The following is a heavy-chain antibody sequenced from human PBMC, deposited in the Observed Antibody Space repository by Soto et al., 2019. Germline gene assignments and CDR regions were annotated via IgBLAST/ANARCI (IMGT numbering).Heavy chain of an antibody. CDR2: IYYTGST. V-gene: IGHV4-59*08. CDR3: ARMIPGMVRGGCYFDY. CDR1: GGSISSYY. J-gene: IGHJ4*02. Sequence: QVQLQESGPGLVKPSETLSLTCTVSGGSISSYYWSWIRQPPGKGLEWIGYIYYTGSTKYNPSLKSRVTVSVDTSKSQFSLKLSSVTAADTAVYYCARMIPGMVRGGCYFDYWGQGTLVTVSS. D-gene: IGHD3-10*01.